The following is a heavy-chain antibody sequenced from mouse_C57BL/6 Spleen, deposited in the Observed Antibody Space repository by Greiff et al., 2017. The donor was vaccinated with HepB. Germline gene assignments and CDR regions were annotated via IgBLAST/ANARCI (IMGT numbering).Heavy chain of an antibody. D-gene: IGHD2-3*01. CDR1: GFTFSDYG. Sequence: EVQRVESGGGLVKPGGSLKLSCAASGFTFSDYGMHWVRQAPEKGLEWVAYISSGSSTIYYADTVKGRFTISRDNAKNTLFLQMTSLRSEDTAMYYCARRGPIYDGYSYYFDYWGQGTTLTVSS. CDR2: ISSGSSTI. J-gene: IGHJ2*01. V-gene: IGHV5-17*01. CDR3: ARRGPIYDGYSYYFDY.